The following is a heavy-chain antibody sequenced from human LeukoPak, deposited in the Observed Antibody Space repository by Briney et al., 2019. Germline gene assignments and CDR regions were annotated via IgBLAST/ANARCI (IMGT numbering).Heavy chain of an antibody. D-gene: IGHD3-10*01. Sequence: PSETLSLTCTVPGGSISNFYWSWIRQPAGKGLEWIGRIYTSGKTNYNSSLKGRVTMSIDTSNNQFSLDLRSVTAADTAVYYCARDLPSYYFDSGNMFDPWGQGILVTVSS. V-gene: IGHV4-4*07. J-gene: IGHJ5*02. CDR1: GGSISNFY. CDR3: ARDLPSYYFDSGNMFDP. CDR2: IYTSGKT.